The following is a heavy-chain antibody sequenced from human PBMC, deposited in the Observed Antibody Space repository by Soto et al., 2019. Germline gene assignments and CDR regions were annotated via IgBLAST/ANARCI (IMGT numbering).Heavy chain of an antibody. Sequence: GGSLRLSCAASGFTFSSYWMSWVRQAPGKGLEWVATISGSGSSTYYADSVKGRFTISRDNSKNTLYLQMNSLRAEDTAVYYCAKFTRDIVVVPAAMAEPYGTDVWGQGTTVTVSS. V-gene: IGHV3-23*01. CDR3: AKFTRDIVVVPAAMAEPYGTDV. D-gene: IGHD2-2*01. CDR1: GFTFSSYW. CDR2: ISGSGSST. J-gene: IGHJ6*02.